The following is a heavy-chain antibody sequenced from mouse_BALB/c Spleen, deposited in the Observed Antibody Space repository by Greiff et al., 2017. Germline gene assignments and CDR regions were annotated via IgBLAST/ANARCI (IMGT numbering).Heavy chain of an antibody. CDR1: GFNIKDYY. CDR3: ARLITTGYAMDY. D-gene: IGHD2-4*01. J-gene: IGHJ4*01. V-gene: IGHV14-1*02. CDR2: IDPENGNT. Sequence: VQLQQSGAELVRPGALVKLSCKASGFNIKDYYMPWVKQRPEQGLEWIGWIDPENGNTIYDPKFQGKASITADTSSNTAYLQLSSLTSEDTAVYHCARLITTGYAMDYWGQGTSVTVSS.